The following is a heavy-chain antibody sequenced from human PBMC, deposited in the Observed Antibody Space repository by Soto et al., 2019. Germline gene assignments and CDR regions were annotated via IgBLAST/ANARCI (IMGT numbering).Heavy chain of an antibody. D-gene: IGHD6-13*01. CDR2: ISYSGST. V-gene: IGHV4-31*03. Sequence: QVQLQESGPGLVKPSQTLSLTCTVSGGSISSGDYYWSWIRQHPGKGLEWIGDISYSGSTHYNPSLKSRVTLSVDTSKNQLSLKLSSVTAADTAVYYCAEWGQQTDAFDIWGQGTMVTVSS. CDR1: GGSISSGDYY. CDR3: AEWGQQTDAFDI. J-gene: IGHJ3*02.